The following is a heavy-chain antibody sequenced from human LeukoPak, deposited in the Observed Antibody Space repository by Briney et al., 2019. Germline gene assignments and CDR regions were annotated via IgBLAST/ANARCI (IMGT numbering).Heavy chain of an antibody. CDR3: ARDLRYSGAFDI. D-gene: IGHD4-17*01. CDR2: IYSGGST. Sequence: GGSLRLSCAASGFTVSSNYMSWVRQAPGKGLEWVSVIYSGGSTYYADSVKGRFTISRDNSKNKLYLQMNSLRAEVTAVYYCARDLRYSGAFDIWGQGTMVTVSS. J-gene: IGHJ3*02. V-gene: IGHV3-66*02. CDR1: GFTVSSNY.